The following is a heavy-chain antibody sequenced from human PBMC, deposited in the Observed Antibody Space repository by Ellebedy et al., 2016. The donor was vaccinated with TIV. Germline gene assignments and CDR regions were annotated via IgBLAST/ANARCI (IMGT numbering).Heavy chain of an antibody. J-gene: IGHJ4*02. CDR1: GFTFSTYW. Sequence: GESLKISCAASGFTFSTYWMHWVRQAPGKGLEWVSIIYSDGTTHYADSVKGRFTISRDNSKNTVYLQMNSLTAEDTALYYYARAPTITTNYDYWGQGTLVAVSS. V-gene: IGHV3-53*01. CDR2: IYSDGTT. CDR3: ARAPTITTNYDY. D-gene: IGHD5-12*01.